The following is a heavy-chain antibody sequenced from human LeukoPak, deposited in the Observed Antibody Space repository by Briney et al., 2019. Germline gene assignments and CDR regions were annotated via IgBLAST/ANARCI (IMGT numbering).Heavy chain of an antibody. CDR1: GFTFSSYA. J-gene: IGHJ4*02. D-gene: IGHD1-26*01. CDR3: GKGTDRTSGSYF. V-gene: IGHV3-23*01. Sequence: GGSLRLSCAASGFTFSSYAMNWVRQAPGKGLEWVSAIGGGGGSPYYADSVKGRFTISRDNSKNTLYLQMNSLRAEDTAVYYCGKGTDRTSGSYFGGQGTLVTVSS. CDR2: IGGGGGSP.